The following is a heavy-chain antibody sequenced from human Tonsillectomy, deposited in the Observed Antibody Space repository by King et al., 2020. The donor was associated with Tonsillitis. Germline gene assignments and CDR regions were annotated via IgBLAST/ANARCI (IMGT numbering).Heavy chain of an antibody. D-gene: IGHD4-17*01. CDR2: IRSKAYGGTT. CDR1: GFTFGDYA. V-gene: IGHV3-49*04. CDR3: TRDQATVTTFYYYGMDV. Sequence: VQLVESGGGLVQPGRSLRLSCTASGFTFGDYAMSWVRQAPGKGLEWVGFIRSKAYGGTTEYAASVKGRFTISRDDSKSIAYLQMNSLKTEDTDVYYCTRDQATVTTFYYYGMDVWGQGTTVTVSS. J-gene: IGHJ6*02.